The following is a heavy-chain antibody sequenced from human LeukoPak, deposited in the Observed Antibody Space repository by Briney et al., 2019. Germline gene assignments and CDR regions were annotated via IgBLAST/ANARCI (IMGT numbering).Heavy chain of an antibody. D-gene: IGHD3-22*01. Sequence: PGGSLRLSCAASGFTFSSYEMNWVRQAPGKGLEWVSYISSSGSTIYYADSVKGRFTISRDNAKNSLYLQMNSLRAEDTAVYYSARDLTSSGYYFITGIDYWGQGTLVTVSS. V-gene: IGHV3-48*03. J-gene: IGHJ4*02. CDR2: ISSSGSTI. CDR1: GFTFSSYE. CDR3: ARDLTSSGYYFITGIDY.